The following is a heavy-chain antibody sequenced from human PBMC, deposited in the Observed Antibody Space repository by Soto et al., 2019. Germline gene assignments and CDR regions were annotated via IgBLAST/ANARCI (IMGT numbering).Heavy chain of an antibody. CDR1: GYSFTSYW. Sequence: GESLKISCKGSGYSFTSYWIGWVRQMPGKGLEWMGIIYPGDSDTRYSPSFQGQVTISADKSISTAYLQWSSLKASDTAMYYCASSSAPLNYYYYMDVWGKGTTVTVSS. CDR3: ASSSAPLNYYYYMDV. V-gene: IGHV5-51*01. D-gene: IGHD2-2*01. CDR2: IYPGDSDT. J-gene: IGHJ6*03.